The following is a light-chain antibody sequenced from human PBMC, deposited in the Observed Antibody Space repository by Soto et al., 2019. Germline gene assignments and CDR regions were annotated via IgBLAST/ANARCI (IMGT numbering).Light chain of an antibody. CDR1: QSIRNN. CDR3: QQSYRTPLT. CDR2: VAS. J-gene: IGKJ2*01. Sequence: DIQMTQSPSSLSASVGDRVTITCRASQSIRNNLNWYQQKPGKAPKLLIHVASTLQSGVPSRFSGSGSGTDFTLTISSLQPEDFVTYYCQQSYRTPLTFGQGTKLEIK. V-gene: IGKV1-39*01.